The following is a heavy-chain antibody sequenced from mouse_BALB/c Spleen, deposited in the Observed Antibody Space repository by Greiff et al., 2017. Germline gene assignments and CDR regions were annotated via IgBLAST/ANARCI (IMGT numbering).Heavy chain of an antibody. Sequence: VQLQQSGAELVRSGASVKLSCTASGFNIKDYYMHWVKQRPEQGLEWIGWIDPENGDTEYAPKFQGKATMTADTSSNTAYLQLSSLTSEDTAVYYCARTGYYGSEDYWGQGTTLTVSS. D-gene: IGHD1-1*01. V-gene: IGHV14-4*02. CDR2: IDPENGDT. CDR3: ARTGYYGSEDY. CDR1: GFNIKDYY. J-gene: IGHJ2*01.